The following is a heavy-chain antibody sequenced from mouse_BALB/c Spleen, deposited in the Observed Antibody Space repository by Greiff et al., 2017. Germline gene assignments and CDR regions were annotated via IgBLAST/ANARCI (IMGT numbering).Heavy chain of an antibody. Sequence: EVQLVESGGGLVKPGGSLKLSCAASGFTFSSYAMSWVRQTPEKRLEWVASISSGGSTYYPDSVKGRFTISRDNARNILYLQMSSLRSEDTAMYYCARGSLLRYYFDYWGQGTTLTVSS. J-gene: IGHJ2*01. V-gene: IGHV5-6-5*01. CDR3: ARGSLLRYYFDY. CDR1: GFTFSSYA. CDR2: ISSGGST. D-gene: IGHD1-1*01.